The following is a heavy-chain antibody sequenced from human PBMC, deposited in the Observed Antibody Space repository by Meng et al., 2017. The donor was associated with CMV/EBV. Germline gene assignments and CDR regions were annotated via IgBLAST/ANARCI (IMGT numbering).Heavy chain of an antibody. V-gene: IGHV3-30*02. CDR2: IRYDGSNK. CDR3: AKDLGDIVVVPAAQPLGGMDV. Sequence: GESLKISCAASGFTFSSYGMHWVRQAPGKGLEWVAFIRYDGSNKYYADSVKGRFTISRDNSKNTLYLQMNSLRAEDTAVYYCAKDLGDIVVVPAAQPLGGMDVWGQGTTV. CDR1: GFTFSSYG. J-gene: IGHJ6*02. D-gene: IGHD2-2*01.